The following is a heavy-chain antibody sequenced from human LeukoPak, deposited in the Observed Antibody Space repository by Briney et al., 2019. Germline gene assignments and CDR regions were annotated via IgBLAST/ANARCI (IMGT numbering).Heavy chain of an antibody. CDR3: ARDVEMATITGGPSEY. D-gene: IGHD5-24*01. Sequence: GASVKASCKASGYTFTNYYMHWVRQAPGHGLEWMGIINPSCGSTSYAQKFQGRVTMTRDTSPSTVYMELSSLRSGDTAVYYCARDVEMATITGGPSEYWGQGTLVTVSS. J-gene: IGHJ4*02. CDR1: GYTFTNYY. CDR2: INPSCGST. V-gene: IGHV1-46*01.